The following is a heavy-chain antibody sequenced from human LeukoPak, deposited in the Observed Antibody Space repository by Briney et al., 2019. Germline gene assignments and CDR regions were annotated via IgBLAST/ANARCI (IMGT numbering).Heavy chain of an antibody. CDR2: INPNSGGT. Sequence: ASVKVSCKASGYTFTGYYMHWVRQAPGQGLEWMGRINPNSGGTNYAQKFQGRVTMTRDTSISTAYMELSRLRSDDTAVYYCARISGYDYIFDYWGQGTLVTVSS. J-gene: IGHJ4*02. V-gene: IGHV1-2*06. D-gene: IGHD3-22*01. CDR1: GYTFTGYY. CDR3: ARISGYDYIFDY.